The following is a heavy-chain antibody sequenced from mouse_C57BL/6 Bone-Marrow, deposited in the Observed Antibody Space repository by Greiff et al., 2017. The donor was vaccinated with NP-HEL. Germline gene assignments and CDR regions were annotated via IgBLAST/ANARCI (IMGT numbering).Heavy chain of an antibody. CDR2: ISYDGSN. CDR1: GYSITSGYY. Sequence: EVKLQESGPGLVKPSQSLSLTCSVTGYSITSGYYWNWIRQFPGNKLEWMGYISYDGSNNYNPSLKNRISITRDTSKNQFFLKLNSVTTEDTATYYCARGRGYGRLAYWGQGTLVTVSA. CDR3: ARGRGYGRLAY. D-gene: IGHD1-2*01. V-gene: IGHV3-6*01. J-gene: IGHJ3*01.